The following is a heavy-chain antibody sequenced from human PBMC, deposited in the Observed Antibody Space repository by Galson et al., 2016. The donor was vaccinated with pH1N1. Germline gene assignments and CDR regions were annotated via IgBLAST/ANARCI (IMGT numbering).Heavy chain of an antibody. J-gene: IGHJ4*02. D-gene: IGHD1-26*01. CDR3: ARDSMGGIPFHY. CDR2: VNPNSDVT. Sequence: SVKVSCKASGYTFTDYYIHWVRQAPGKGLEWMGWVNPNSDVTKYAQKFQDRVTMTRDTSINTAYMELSGLTPDDTAVYYCARDSMGGIPFHYWGQGTLVTLSS. CDR1: GYTFTDYY. V-gene: IGHV1-2*02.